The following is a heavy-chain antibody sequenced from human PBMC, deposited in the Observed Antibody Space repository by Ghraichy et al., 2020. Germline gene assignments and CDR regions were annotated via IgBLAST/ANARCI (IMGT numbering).Heavy chain of an antibody. V-gene: IGHV4-4*07. CDR2: IYTTGGT. CDR3: ARDHDSA. Sequence: SETLSLTCTVSGGYMSDDYWSWIRQPAGKGLEWLGRIYTTGGTDYNPSLKSRVTISIDKSKNQVSLRLSSVTVADTAVYYCARDHDSAWGQGTLVTVSS. J-gene: IGHJ5*02. CDR1: GGYMSDDY. D-gene: IGHD4-11*01.